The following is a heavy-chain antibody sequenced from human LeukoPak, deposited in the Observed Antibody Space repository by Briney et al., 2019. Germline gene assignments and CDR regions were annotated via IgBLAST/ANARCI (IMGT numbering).Heavy chain of an antibody. J-gene: IGHJ5*02. Sequence: PSETLSLTCAVYGGSFSGYYWSWIRQPPGKGLEWIGEINHSGSTNYNPSLKSRVTISVDTSKNQFSLKLSSVTAADTAVYYCARDLGKLRYCSGGSCYSRPRWFDPWGQGTLVTVSS. D-gene: IGHD2-15*01. CDR3: ARDLGKLRYCSGGSCYSRPRWFDP. CDR1: GGSFSGYY. CDR2: INHSGST. V-gene: IGHV4-34*01.